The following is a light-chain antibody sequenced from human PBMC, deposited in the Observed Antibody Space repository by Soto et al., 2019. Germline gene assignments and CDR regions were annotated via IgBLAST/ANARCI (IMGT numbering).Light chain of an antibody. CDR3: QQYNSYFT. J-gene: IGKJ2*01. CDR2: KAS. Sequence: DIQMTQSPSTLSASVGDRVTITCRASQSISSWLAWYQQKPWKDPKRLIYKASSLDSGVPSRCSGSGSGTEFTLTISRLQADDFATYYCQQYNSYFTFGQGTKLEIK. V-gene: IGKV1-5*03. CDR1: QSISSW.